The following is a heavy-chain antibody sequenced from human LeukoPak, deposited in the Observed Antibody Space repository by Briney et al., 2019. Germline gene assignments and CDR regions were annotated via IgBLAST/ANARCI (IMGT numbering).Heavy chain of an antibody. J-gene: IGHJ4*02. V-gene: IGHV1-2*02. D-gene: IGHD1-26*01. CDR3: ARDRRIVGATRWWDY. CDR1: GYTFTVYY. CDR2: INPNSGGT. Sequence: GASVKVSCKASGYTFTVYYMHWVRQAPGQGLEWMGWINPNSGGTNYAQKFQGRVTMTRDTSISTAYMELSRLRSDDTAVYYCARDRRIVGATRWWDYWGQGTLVTVSS.